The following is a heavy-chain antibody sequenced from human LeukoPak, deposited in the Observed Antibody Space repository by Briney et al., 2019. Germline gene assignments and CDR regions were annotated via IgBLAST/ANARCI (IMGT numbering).Heavy chain of an antibody. V-gene: IGHV4-34*01. D-gene: IGHD3-10*01. CDR2: INHSGST. J-gene: IGHJ6*02. CDR1: GGSFSGCY. CDR3: ARVLSVVPMARGVTVGSYYGMDV. Sequence: SETLSLTCAVYGGSFSGCYWSWIRQPPGKGLEWIGEINHSGSTNYNPSLKSRVTISVDTSKNQFSLKLSSVTAADTAVYYCARVLSVVPMARGVTVGSYYGMDVWGQGTTVTVSS.